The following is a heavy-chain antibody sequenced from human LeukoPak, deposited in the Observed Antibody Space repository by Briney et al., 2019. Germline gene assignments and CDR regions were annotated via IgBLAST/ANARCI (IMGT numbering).Heavy chain of an antibody. D-gene: IGHD1-26*01. CDR1: GDSLSKYY. CDR2: INHRGST. V-gene: IGHV4-34*01. J-gene: IGHJ4*02. Sequence: PSETLSLTCAVYGDSLSKYYWTWIRQSPGKGLEWIGEINHRGSTNHNPSLKSRVTLSVDTSKHQFSLKLTSVTAADAAVYYCASPVGSTDYWGQGTLVTVSS. CDR3: ASPVGSTDY.